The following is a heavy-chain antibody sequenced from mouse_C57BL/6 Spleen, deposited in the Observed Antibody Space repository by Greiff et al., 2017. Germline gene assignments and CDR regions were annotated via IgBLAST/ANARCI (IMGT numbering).Heavy chain of an antibody. D-gene: IGHD1-1*01. CDR3: AREGITTVVPFDY. V-gene: IGHV1-52*01. Sequence: QVQLQQPGAELVRPGSSVKLSCKASGYTFTSYWMHWVKQRPIQGLEWIGNIDPSDSETHYNQKFKDKATLTVDKSSSTAYMQLSSLTSEDSAVYYCAREGITTVVPFDYWGQGTTLTVSS. J-gene: IGHJ2*01. CDR1: GYTFTSYW. CDR2: IDPSDSET.